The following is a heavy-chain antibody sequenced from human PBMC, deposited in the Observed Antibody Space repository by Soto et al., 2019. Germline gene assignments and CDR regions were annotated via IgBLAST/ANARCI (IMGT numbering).Heavy chain of an antibody. V-gene: IGHV3-33*01. CDR2: IWYDGSNK. Sequence: QVQLVESGGGVVQPGRSLRLSCAASGFTFSSYGMHWVRQAPGKGLEWVAVIWYDGSNKYYADSVKGRFTISRDNSKNTLYLQMNSLRAEDTAVYYCARDVYCSGGSCYSDEPLRGLNYYGMDVWGQGTTVTVSS. J-gene: IGHJ6*02. CDR1: GFTFSSYG. CDR3: ARDVYCSGGSCYSDEPLRGLNYYGMDV. D-gene: IGHD2-15*01.